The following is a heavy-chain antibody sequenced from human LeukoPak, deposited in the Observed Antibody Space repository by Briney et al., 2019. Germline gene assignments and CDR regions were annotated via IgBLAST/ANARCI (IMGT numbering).Heavy chain of an antibody. CDR3: ASRIAAKDAFDI. V-gene: IGHV3-11*01. Sequence: GGSLRLSCAASGFTFSAYYMSWIRQAPGKGLEWVSYISSSGSTIYYADSVKGRFTISRDNAKNSLYLQMNSLRAEDTAVYYCASRIAAKDAFDIWGQGTMVTVSS. CDR2: ISSSGSTI. J-gene: IGHJ3*02. D-gene: IGHD2-15*01. CDR1: GFTFSAYY.